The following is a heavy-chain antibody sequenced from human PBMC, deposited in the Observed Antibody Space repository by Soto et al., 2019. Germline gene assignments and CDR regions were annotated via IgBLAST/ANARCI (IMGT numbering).Heavy chain of an antibody. J-gene: IGHJ5*01. V-gene: IGHV4-4*02. CDR1: GGSVRAPDW. CDR2: VHISGHS. CDR3: ARVRQGCSANNCYFDP. D-gene: IGHD1-1*01. Sequence: QVHLQESGPGLVAPSGTLSLTCTLSGGSVRAPDWWNWVRQSPDKGLEGIAEVHISGHSNYNPALRSRVSVSIDSSKNKFYLNLNSVTAADTAIYYCARVRQGCSANNCYFDPWGQGTQVTISS.